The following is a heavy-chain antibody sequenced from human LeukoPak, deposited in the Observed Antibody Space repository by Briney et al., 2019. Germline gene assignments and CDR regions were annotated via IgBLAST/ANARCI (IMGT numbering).Heavy chain of an antibody. CDR1: GYTFTGYY. J-gene: IGHJ1*01. D-gene: IGHD6-13*01. Sequence: ASVKVSCKASGYTFTGYYMHWVRQAPGQGLEWMGWINPNSGGTNYAQKFQGRVTMTRDTSISIAYMELSRLRSEDTAVYYCATDSYSSSWYVQYFQHWGQGTLVTVSS. CDR3: ATDSYSSSWYVQYFQH. CDR2: INPNSGGT. V-gene: IGHV1-2*02.